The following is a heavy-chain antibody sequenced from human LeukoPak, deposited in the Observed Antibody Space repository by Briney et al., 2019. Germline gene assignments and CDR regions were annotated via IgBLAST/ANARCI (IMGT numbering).Heavy chain of an antibody. J-gene: IGHJ4*02. Sequence: GGSLRLSCAASGFTFSSYGMHWVRQAPGKGLEWVAFIRYDGSNKYYADSVKGRFTISRDNPKNTLYLQMNSLRAEDTAVYYCAKRDGSGSSLDYWGQGTLVTVSS. CDR3: AKRDGSGSSLDY. V-gene: IGHV3-30*02. CDR1: GFTFSSYG. CDR2: IRYDGSNK. D-gene: IGHD3-10*01.